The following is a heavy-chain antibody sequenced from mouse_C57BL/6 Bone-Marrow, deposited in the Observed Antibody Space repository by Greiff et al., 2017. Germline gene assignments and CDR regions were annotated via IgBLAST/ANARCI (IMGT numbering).Heavy chain of an antibody. Sequence: VQLKQSGAELVRPGASVKLSCTASGFTIKDDYMHWVKQRPEQGLEWIGWIDPENGDTEYASKFQGKATITADTSSNTAYLQLSSLTSEDTAVYYCTTSVYGSRFAYWGQGTLVTVSA. J-gene: IGHJ3*01. CDR2: IDPENGDT. D-gene: IGHD1-1*01. CDR3: TTSVYGSRFAY. V-gene: IGHV14-4*01. CDR1: GFTIKDDY.